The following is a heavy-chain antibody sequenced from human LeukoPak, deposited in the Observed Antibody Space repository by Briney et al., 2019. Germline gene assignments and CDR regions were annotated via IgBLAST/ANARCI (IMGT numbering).Heavy chain of an antibody. CDR3: ARNRLRATATYMDV. Sequence: GGSLRLSCAASGFTFSSYWMSWVRQAPGKGLEWVAFIEYDGTDTHFADSVRGRFTISRDNSEVTLYLQIITLRAVDTAVYYCARNRLRATATYMDVWGKGTTVTVSS. CDR2: IEYDGTDT. CDR1: GFTFSSYW. J-gene: IGHJ6*04. D-gene: IGHD2-15*01. V-gene: IGHV3-30*02.